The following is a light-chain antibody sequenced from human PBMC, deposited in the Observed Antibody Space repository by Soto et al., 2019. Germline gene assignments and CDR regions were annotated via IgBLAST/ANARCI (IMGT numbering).Light chain of an antibody. CDR1: QTLSND. CDR3: QERSNWPRGT. Sequence: EIVLTQSPATLSLSPGARATLSCRASQTLSNDFAWYQQKPGQAPRLLIYGASKRATGIPARFSGSGSGTDFTLTISSLEPEDFAVYYCQERSNWPRGTFGGGTKVDNK. CDR2: GAS. J-gene: IGKJ4*01. V-gene: IGKV3-11*01.